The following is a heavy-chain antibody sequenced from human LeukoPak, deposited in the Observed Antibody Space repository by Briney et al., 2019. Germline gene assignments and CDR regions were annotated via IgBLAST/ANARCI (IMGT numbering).Heavy chain of an antibody. D-gene: IGHD6-25*01. CDR2: ISASSGTI. CDR1: GFAFSSYG. V-gene: IGHV3-48*01. J-gene: IGHJ4*02. CDR3: AREAGSADH. Sequence: GGSLRLSCSASGFAFSSYGMNWVRQAPGKGLEWVSYISASSGTIFYAVSVKGRFTVSRDNAKNSLYLQMNSLRAEDTGVYYCAREAGSADHWGQGTLVTVSS.